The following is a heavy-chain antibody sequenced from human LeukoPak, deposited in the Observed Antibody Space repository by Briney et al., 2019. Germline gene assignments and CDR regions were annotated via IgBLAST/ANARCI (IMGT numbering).Heavy chain of an antibody. D-gene: IGHD6-13*01. V-gene: IGHV4-59*01. CDR1: GGSISSYY. Sequence: SETLSLTCTVSGGSISSYYWSWIRQPPGKGLEWIGYIYYSGSTNYNPSLKSRVAISVDTSKNQFSLKSISVTAADTAVYYCARDGYSSSWSNWFDPWGQGTLVTVSS. CDR3: ARDGYSSSWSNWFDP. J-gene: IGHJ5*02. CDR2: IYYSGST.